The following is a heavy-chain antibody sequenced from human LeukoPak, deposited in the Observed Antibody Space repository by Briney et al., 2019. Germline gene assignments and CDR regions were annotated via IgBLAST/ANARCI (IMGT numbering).Heavy chain of an antibody. Sequence: RSETLSLTCTVSGGSISGSSYYWGWIRQPPGKGLEWIGSIYYSGSTYYNPSLKSRVTISVDTSKNQFSLKLSSVTAADTAVYYCARREQQLGWFDPWGQGTLVTVSS. V-gene: IGHV4-39*01. CDR1: GGSISGSSYY. CDR2: IYYSGST. CDR3: ARREQQLGWFDP. J-gene: IGHJ5*02. D-gene: IGHD6-13*01.